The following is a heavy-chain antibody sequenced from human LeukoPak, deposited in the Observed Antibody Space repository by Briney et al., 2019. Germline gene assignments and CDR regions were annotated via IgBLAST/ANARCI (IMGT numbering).Heavy chain of an antibody. CDR2: ISLSGVT. CDR1: GGSISSTNW. V-gene: IGHV4-4*02. J-gene: IGHJ4*02. CDR3: SRESGAFSPFGY. Sequence: PSETLPLTCGVSGGSISSTNWWSWVRQPPGQGLEWIGEISLSGVTNYNPSLKSRVTMSLDRSKNHLSLTLTSVTAADTAVYYCSRESGAFSPFGYWGQGTLVTVSS. D-gene: IGHD1-26*01.